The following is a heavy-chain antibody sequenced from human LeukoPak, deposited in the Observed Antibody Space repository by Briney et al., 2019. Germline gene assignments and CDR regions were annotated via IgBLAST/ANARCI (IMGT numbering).Heavy chain of an antibody. CDR1: GGTFSSYA. J-gene: IGHJ6*02. CDR2: IIPIFGTA. Sequence: ASVTVSCKASGGTFSSYATSWVRQAPGQGLEWMGGIIPIFGTANYAQKFQGRVTITADESTSTAYMELSSLRSEDTAVYYCARGSDSRIAENYYGMDVWGQGTTVTVSS. D-gene: IGHD3-10*01. CDR3: ARGSDSRIAENYYGMDV. V-gene: IGHV1-69*13.